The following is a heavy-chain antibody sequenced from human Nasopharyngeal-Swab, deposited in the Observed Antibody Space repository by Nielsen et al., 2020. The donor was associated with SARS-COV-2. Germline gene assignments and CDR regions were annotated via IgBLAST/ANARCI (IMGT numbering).Heavy chain of an antibody. D-gene: IGHD3-10*01. V-gene: IGHV3-30-3*01. CDR2: ISYDVDKT. Sequence: GESLKISCATSGFTFKSFPIHWVRQGPDKGLERVAVISYDVDKTFYADSVKGRFTVSRDDAKNTLYLQMVNLRVEDTAVYYCARGASFGAVSDAMDVWGQGTTVTVSS. CDR1: GFTFKSFP. J-gene: IGHJ6*02. CDR3: ARGASFGAVSDAMDV.